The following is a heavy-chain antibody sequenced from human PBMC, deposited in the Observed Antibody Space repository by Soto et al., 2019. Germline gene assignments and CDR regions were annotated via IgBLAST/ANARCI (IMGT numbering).Heavy chain of an antibody. J-gene: IGHJ4*02. Sequence: QVTLKESGPVLVKPTETLTLTCSVSGFSLSKARMGVSWIRQPPGKALEWLAHIFWNDERSYNTSLKSRLTISRDTSKSQVVLTMTNVDPVDTGTYFCARALREGLPIYYVDYWGQGTLVTVSS. D-gene: IGHD1-26*01. CDR2: IFWNDER. CDR1: GFSLSKARMG. CDR3: ARALREGLPIYYVDY. V-gene: IGHV2-26*01.